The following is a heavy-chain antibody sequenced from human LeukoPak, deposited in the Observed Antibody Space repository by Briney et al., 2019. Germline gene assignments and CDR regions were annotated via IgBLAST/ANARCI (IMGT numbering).Heavy chain of an antibody. CDR2: IYYSGST. V-gene: IGHV4-30-4*08. CDR1: GGSISSGDYY. J-gene: IGHJ4*02. Sequence: SQTLSLTCTVSGGSISSGDYYWSWIRQPPGKGLEWIGYIYYSGSTYYNPSLKSRVTISVDTSKNQSSLKLSSVTAADTAVYYCARDYYDSSGYRHFDYWGQGTLVTASS. D-gene: IGHD3-22*01. CDR3: ARDYYDSSGYRHFDY.